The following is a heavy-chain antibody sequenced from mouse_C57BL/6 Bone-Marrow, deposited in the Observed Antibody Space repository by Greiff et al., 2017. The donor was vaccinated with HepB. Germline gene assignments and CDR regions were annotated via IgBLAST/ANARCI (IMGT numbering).Heavy chain of an antibody. CDR2: ISYDGSN. Sequence: EVKLQESGPGLVKPSQSLSLTCSVTGYSITSGYYWNWIRQFPGNKLEWMGYISYDGSNNYNPSLKTRISITRDTSKNQFFLKLNSVTTEDTATYYCARGGSSFAYWGQGTLVTVSA. D-gene: IGHD1-1*01. CDR3: ARGGSSFAY. V-gene: IGHV3-6*01. CDR1: GYSITSGYY. J-gene: IGHJ3*01.